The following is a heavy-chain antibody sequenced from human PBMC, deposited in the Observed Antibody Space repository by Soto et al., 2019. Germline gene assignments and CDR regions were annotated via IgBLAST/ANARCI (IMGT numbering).Heavy chain of an antibody. CDR1: GFTFSDYF. Sequence: GGSLRLSCAASGFTFSDYFMTWVRQTPGRGLEWVANIDEDGSRQYYVDSVRGRFTISRDNTKNSLYLQRNGLRVEDTAVYYWARDPEFGAVDGWGKGTLVTVSS. CDR3: ARDPEFGAVDG. V-gene: IGHV3-7*01. J-gene: IGHJ4*02. D-gene: IGHD3-10*01. CDR2: IDEDGSRQ.